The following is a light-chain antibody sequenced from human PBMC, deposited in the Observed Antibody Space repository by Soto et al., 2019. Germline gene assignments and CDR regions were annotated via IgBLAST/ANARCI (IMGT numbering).Light chain of an antibody. CDR2: GAS. V-gene: IGKV3-20*01. J-gene: IGKJ4*01. CDR3: PQYDVSPLT. CDR1: QSLSSNS. Sequence: EVVLAQSPDTLSLSPGERATLSCRASQSLSSNSLAWYQQKPGQAPRLLVSGASSRAAGIAARFSGSGSGADFTLTTSRLEPEDFAVYYCPQYDVSPLTFGGGTTVAI.